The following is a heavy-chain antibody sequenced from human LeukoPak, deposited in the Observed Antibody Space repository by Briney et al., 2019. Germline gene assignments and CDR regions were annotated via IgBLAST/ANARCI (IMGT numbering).Heavy chain of an antibody. CDR1: GFTFSSYA. CDR2: ISGSGGSI. CDR3: AKGHGSLVFHFDY. D-gene: IGHD3-10*01. Sequence: GGSLRLSCAASGFTFSSYAMSWVRQAPGKGLEWVSAISGSGGSIYYADSVKGRFTISRDNSKNTLYLQMNGLRAEDTAVYYCAKGHGSLVFHFDYWGQGTLVTVSS. V-gene: IGHV3-23*01. J-gene: IGHJ4*02.